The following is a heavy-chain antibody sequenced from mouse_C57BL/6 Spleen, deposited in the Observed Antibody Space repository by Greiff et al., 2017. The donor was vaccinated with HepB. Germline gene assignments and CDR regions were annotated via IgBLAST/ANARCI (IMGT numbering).Heavy chain of an antibody. CDR3: TRWLGYFDY. Sequence: VQLQQSGAELVRPGASVTLSCKASGYTFTDYEMHWVKQTPVNGLEWIGAINPETGGTDYNQKLKGKAILTADKSSSKAYMELSSLTSEDSAVYYCTRWLGYFDYWGQGTTLTVSS. CDR2: INPETGGT. CDR1: GYTFTDYE. V-gene: IGHV1-15*01. J-gene: IGHJ2*01. D-gene: IGHD4-1*01.